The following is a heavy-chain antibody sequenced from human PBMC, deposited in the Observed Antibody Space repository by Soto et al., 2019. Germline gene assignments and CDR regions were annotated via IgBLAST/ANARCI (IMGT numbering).Heavy chain of an antibody. CDR3: ARDRTIAEYYYYYGMDV. CDR1: GDSVSSNSAA. V-gene: IGHV6-1*01. Sequence: PSQTLSLTCAISGDSVSSNSAAWNWIRQSPSRGLEWLGRTYYRSKWYNDYAVSVKSRITINPDTSKNQFSLQLNSVTPEDTAVYYCARDRTIAEYYYYYGMDVWGQGTTVTVSS. D-gene: IGHD6-13*01. J-gene: IGHJ6*02. CDR2: TYYRSKWYN.